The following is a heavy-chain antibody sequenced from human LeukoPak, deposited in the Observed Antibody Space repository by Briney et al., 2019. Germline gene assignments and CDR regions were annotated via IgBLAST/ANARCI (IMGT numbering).Heavy chain of an antibody. D-gene: IGHD4-23*01. CDR3: ARNTVDDAFDI. V-gene: IGHV4-61*05. CDR2: IYYSGST. J-gene: IGHJ3*02. CDR1: GGSISSSSYY. Sequence: SETLSLTCTVSGGSISSSSYYWGWIRQPPGKGLEWIGYIYYSGSTNYNPSLKSRVTISVDTSKNQFSLKLSSVTAADTAVYYCARNTVDDAFDIWGQGTMVTVSS.